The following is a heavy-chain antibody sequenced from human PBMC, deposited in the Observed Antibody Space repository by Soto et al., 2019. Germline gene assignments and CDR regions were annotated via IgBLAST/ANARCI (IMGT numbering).Heavy chain of an antibody. V-gene: IGHV3-30*18. CDR2: ISYDGSNK. D-gene: IGHD3-10*01. Sequence: GGSLRLSCAASGFTFSSYGMHWVRQAPGKGLEWVAVISYDGSNKYYADSVKGRFTISRENSKNTLYLQMNSLRAEDTAVYYCANRRSRVDYRGKGPFVTVSS. CDR1: GFTFSSYG. CDR3: ANRRSRVDY. J-gene: IGHJ4*02.